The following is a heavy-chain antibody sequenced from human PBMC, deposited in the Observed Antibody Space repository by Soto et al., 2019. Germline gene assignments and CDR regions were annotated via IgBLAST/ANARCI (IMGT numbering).Heavy chain of an antibody. D-gene: IGHD6-19*01. Sequence: QVQLQESGPGLVKPSGTLSLTCAVSGGSISSSNWWSWVRQPPGKGLEWIGEIYHSGSTNYNPSLKSXXTXSXDKSKNQFSLKLSSVTAADTAVYYCASTSVAGDFDYWGQGTLVTVSS. CDR1: GGSISSSNW. CDR3: ASTSVAGDFDY. CDR2: IYHSGST. V-gene: IGHV4-4*02. J-gene: IGHJ4*02.